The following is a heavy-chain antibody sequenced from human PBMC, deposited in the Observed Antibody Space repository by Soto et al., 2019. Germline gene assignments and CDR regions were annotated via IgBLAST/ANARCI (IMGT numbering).Heavy chain of an antibody. Sequence: GESLKISCKGSGYSFSSHWIGWVRQMPGKGLDWMGIIYPGDSDTRYSPSFQGQVTISVDKSINTAYLQWSSLKASDTAIYYCARQGNGAEGFDFWGQGTLVTVSS. J-gene: IGHJ4*02. CDR1: GYSFSSHW. D-gene: IGHD4-17*01. V-gene: IGHV5-51*01. CDR3: ARQGNGAEGFDF. CDR2: IYPGDSDT.